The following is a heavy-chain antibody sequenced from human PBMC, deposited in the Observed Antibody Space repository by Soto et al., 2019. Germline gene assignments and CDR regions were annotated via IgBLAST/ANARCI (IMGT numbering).Heavy chain of an antibody. CDR2: ISSSSRTI. Sequence: RRLSCAASGFTFSSYAMSWVRQAPGKGPEWLSYISSSSRTIYYADSVKGRFTISRDNAQNSLSLQMNSLRDEDTGIYYCARDWGYWSGGNCHYGIDVWGQGTTVTVSS. CDR3: ARDWGYWSGGNCHYGIDV. CDR1: GFTFSSYA. V-gene: IGHV3-48*02. D-gene: IGHD2-15*01. J-gene: IGHJ6*02.